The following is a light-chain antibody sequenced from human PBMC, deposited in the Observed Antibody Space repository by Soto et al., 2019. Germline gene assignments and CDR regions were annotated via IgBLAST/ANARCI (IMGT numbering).Light chain of an antibody. V-gene: IGKV3-15*01. CDR3: QQYNAWPRT. CDR1: LSVSRN. Sequence: IVVSKSPTTLSVSPGERATLSCRASLSVSRNLAWYQQKPGQAPRLLIFDASTRATGIPARFSGSGSGTEFTLTITSLQSEDFAVYYCQQYNAWPRTFGHGTKVDIK. J-gene: IGKJ1*01. CDR2: DAS.